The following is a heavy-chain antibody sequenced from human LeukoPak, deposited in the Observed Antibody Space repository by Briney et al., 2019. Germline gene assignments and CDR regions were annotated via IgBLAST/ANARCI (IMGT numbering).Heavy chain of an antibody. V-gene: IGHV3-7*01. CDR3: ARESGAYYDSSGYYYDYYYYMDV. CDR1: GFTFSSYW. Sequence: GGSLRLSCAASGFTFSSYWMSWVRQAPGKGLEWVANIKQDGSEKYYVDSVKGRFTISRDNAKNSLYLQMNSLRAEDTAVYHCARESGAYYDSSGYYYDYYYYMDVWGKGTTVTVSS. CDR2: IKQDGSEK. D-gene: IGHD3-22*01. J-gene: IGHJ6*03.